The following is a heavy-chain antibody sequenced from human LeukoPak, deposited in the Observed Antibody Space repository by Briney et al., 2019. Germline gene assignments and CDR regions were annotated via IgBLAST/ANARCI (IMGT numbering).Heavy chain of an antibody. CDR2: FDPEDGET. CDR3: ATDHYGSGSYYYYYGMDV. D-gene: IGHD3-10*01. CDR1: GYTLTELS. V-gene: IGHV1-24*01. J-gene: IGHJ6*02. Sequence: ASVKVSCKVSGYTLTELSMHWVRRAPGKGLEWRGGFDPEDGETIYAQKFQGRVTMTEDTSTDTAYMELSSLRSEDTAVYYCATDHYGSGSYYYYYGMDVWGQGTTVTVSS.